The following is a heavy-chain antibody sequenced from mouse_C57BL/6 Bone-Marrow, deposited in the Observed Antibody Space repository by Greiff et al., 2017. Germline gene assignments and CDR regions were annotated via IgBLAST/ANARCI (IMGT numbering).Heavy chain of an antibody. J-gene: IGHJ2*01. CDR2: ISYSGST. V-gene: IGHV3-1*01. D-gene: IGHD2-1*01. CDR1: GYSITSGYD. Sequence: EVKLVESGPGMVKPSQSLSLTCTVTGYSITSGYDWHWIRHFPGNKLEWMGYISYSGSTNYNPSLKSRISITHDTSKNHFFLKLNSVTTEDTATYYCARGGRLYYGLPFDYWGQGTTLTVSS. CDR3: ARGGRLYYGLPFDY.